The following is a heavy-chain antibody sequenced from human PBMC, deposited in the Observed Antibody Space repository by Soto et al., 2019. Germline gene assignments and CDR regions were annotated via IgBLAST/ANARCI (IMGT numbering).Heavy chain of an antibody. D-gene: IGHD3-3*01. CDR2: ISAHNGNT. CDR3: ARAITIFGVALDWFDP. Sequence: ASVKVSCKASGYTFTSYGISWVRQAPGQGLEWMGWISAHNGNTNYAQKLQGRVTMTTDTSTSTAYMELKSLRSDDTAVYYCARAITIFGVALDWFDPWGQGTLVTV. V-gene: IGHV1-18*01. J-gene: IGHJ5*02. CDR1: GYTFTSYG.